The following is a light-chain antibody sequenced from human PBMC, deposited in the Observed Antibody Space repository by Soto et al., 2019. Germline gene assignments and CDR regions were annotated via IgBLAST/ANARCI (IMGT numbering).Light chain of an antibody. CDR1: SSDVAAHNF. Sequence: QSALTQPASVSESPGQSITISCTGSSSDVAAHNFVSWYQHHPDKAPKLIIYDVTNRPSGVSNRFSGSKSGTTASLTISGLQAEDEADYYCSSYTTSNTVVFGGGTKPPS. V-gene: IGLV2-14*03. CDR3: SSYTTSNTVV. CDR2: DVT. J-gene: IGLJ2*01.